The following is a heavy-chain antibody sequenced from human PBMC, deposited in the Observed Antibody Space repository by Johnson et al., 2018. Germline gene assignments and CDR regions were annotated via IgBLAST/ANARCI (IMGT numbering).Heavy chain of an antibody. V-gene: IGHV3-66*03. J-gene: IGHJ3*02. CDR1: GFTVSSNY. CDR2: IDRDGSST. Sequence: EVQLVESGGGLIQPGGSLRLSCAASGFTVSSNYMSWVRQAPGKGLEGVSRIDRDGSSTFYAVSVQGRFTISQDNAKNTLYPQMNSLRAEDTAVYHCARGRGGYYDISGYPGDAFDIWGQGTMVTVSS. CDR3: ARGRGGYYDISGYPGDAFDI. D-gene: IGHD3-22*01.